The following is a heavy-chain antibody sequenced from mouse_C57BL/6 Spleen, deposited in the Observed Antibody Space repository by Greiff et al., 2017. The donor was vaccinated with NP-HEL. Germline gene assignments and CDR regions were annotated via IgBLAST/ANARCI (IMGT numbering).Heavy chain of an antibody. D-gene: IGHD3-2*02. CDR3: ARWTAQATSHFDY. Sequence: QVQLKESGPELVKPGASVKISCKASGYAFSSSWMNWVKQRPGKGLEWIGRIYPGDGDTNYNGKFKGKATLTADKSSSTAYMQLSSLTSEDSAVYFCARWTAQATSHFDYWGQGTTLTVSS. CDR1: GYAFSSSW. V-gene: IGHV1-82*01. J-gene: IGHJ2*01. CDR2: IYPGDGDT.